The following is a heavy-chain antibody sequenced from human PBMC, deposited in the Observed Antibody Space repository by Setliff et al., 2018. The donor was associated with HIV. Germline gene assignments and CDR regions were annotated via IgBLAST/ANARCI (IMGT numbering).Heavy chain of an antibody. CDR1: GGTFSSYT. J-gene: IGHJ4*02. V-gene: IGHV1-69*05. CDR2: IIPIFGTA. Sequence: SVKVSCKASGGTFSSYTINWVRQAPGQGLEWMGGIIPIFGTANYAQKFQGRVAITTDESTSTAYMELGSLRSEDTALYYCARTREMVRGVITPAFDYWGLGTLVTVSS. D-gene: IGHD3-10*01. CDR3: ARTREMVRGVITPAFDY.